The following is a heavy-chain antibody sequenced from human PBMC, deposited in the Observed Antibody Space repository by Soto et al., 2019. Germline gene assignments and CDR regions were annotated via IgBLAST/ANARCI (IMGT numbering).Heavy chain of an antibody. D-gene: IGHD3-22*01. J-gene: IGHJ1*01. CDR3: AIWESSMIVVVSYFQH. CDR1: GGTFSSYA. Sequence: QVQLVQSGAEVKKPGSSVKVSCKASGGTFSSYAISWVRQAPGQGLEWMGGIIPIFGTANYAQKFQGRVTITADESTSTAYMELSSLRSEDTAVYYCAIWESSMIVVVSYFQHWGQGSLVTVSS. V-gene: IGHV1-69*12. CDR2: IIPIFGTA.